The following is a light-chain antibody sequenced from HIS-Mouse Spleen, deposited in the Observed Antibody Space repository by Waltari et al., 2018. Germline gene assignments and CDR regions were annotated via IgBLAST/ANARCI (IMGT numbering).Light chain of an antibody. J-gene: IGLJ1*01. CDR2: SNN. V-gene: IGLV1-44*01. Sequence: QSVLTQPPSASGTPGQRVTISCSGSSSNIGSNTVNWYQQLPGTTPKPLIYSNNQRPSGVPDRFSVSKSSTSPSLSIRGLQSEDEADYYCAACDDSLNGYVFGTGTKVTVL. CDR3: AACDDSLNGYV. CDR1: SSNIGSNT.